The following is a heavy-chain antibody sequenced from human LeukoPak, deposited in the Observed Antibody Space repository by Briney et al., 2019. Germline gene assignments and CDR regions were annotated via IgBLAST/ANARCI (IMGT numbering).Heavy chain of an antibody. J-gene: IGHJ4*02. D-gene: IGHD3-3*01. CDR3: ARVGHYDFSLFD. CDR2: VNPNSGGT. CDR1: GCTFTGYY. V-gene: IGHV1-2*02. Sequence: ASVKVSCKASGCTFTGYYMHWVRQAPGQGLEWMGWVNPNSGGTNYAQKFQGRVTMTRDTSISTAYMELSRLRSDDTAVYYCARVGHYDFSLFDWGQGTLVTVSS.